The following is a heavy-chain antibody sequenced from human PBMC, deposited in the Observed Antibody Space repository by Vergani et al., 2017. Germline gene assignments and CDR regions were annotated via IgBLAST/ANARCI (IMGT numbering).Heavy chain of an antibody. Sequence: QVQLVQSGAEVKKPGSSVKVSCKASGYTFTSYDINWVRQATGQGLEWMGWMNPNSGNTGYAQKFQGRVTMTRNTSISTAYMELSSLRSEDTAVYYCAREGDSSGYNWFDPWGQGTLVTVSS. CDR3: AREGDSSGYNWFDP. D-gene: IGHD3-22*01. J-gene: IGHJ5*02. CDR2: MNPNSGNT. CDR1: GYTFTSYD. V-gene: IGHV1-8*01.